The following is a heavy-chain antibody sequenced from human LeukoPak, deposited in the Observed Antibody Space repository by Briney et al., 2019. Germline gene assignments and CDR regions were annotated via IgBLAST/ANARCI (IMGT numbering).Heavy chain of an antibody. CDR3: ARDQWQQLVERGSFDP. Sequence: SQTLSLTCAISGDSVSSKSVAWNWIRQSPSRGLEWLGRTYYRSQWYNDYAVSVKSRITINPDTSKNQFSLQLNFVTPEDTAMYYCARDQWQQLVERGSFDPWGQGTLVTVSS. CDR1: GDSVSSKSVA. D-gene: IGHD6-13*01. V-gene: IGHV6-1*01. CDR2: TYYRSQWYN. J-gene: IGHJ5*02.